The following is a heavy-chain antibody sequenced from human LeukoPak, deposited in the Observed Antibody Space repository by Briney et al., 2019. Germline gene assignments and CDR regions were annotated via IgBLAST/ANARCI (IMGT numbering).Heavy chain of an antibody. J-gene: IGHJ4*02. CDR3: ARHGNHVGGIQLWLSLDY. V-gene: IGHV4-59*08. CDR2: ISYIGST. CDR1: GCSISSFY. Sequence: SETLSLTCTVSGCSISSFYWSWIRQPPGKGLEWIGYISYIGSTNYNPSLKSRVTISVDTSKNQFSLKLSSVTDADTAVYYCARHGNHVGGIQLWLSLDYWGQGTLVTVSS. D-gene: IGHD5-18*01.